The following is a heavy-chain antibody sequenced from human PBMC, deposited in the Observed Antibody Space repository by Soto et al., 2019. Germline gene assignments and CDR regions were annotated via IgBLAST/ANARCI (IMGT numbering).Heavy chain of an antibody. Sequence: HHGWSLRLSCAASGFTFSSYDMSWVRQAPGKGLEYVSSISVTGSGTYYADSVKGRFTISRDNSKNTLYLQMNSLRVEDTAVYYCARTTTTKSRDYWGQGTLVTVSS. V-gene: IGHV3-23*01. CDR2: ISVTGSGT. CDR3: ARTTTTKSRDY. D-gene: IGHD4-17*01. J-gene: IGHJ4*02. CDR1: GFTFSSYD.